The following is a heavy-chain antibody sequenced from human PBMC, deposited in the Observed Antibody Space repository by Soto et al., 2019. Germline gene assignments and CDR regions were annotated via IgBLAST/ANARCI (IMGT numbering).Heavy chain of an antibody. CDR1: GYTFTSYY. V-gene: IGHV1-46*01. Sequence: ASVKVSCKASGYTFTSYYMHWVRQAPGQGLEWMGIINPSGGSTSYAQKFQGRVTMTRDTSTSTVYMELSSLRSEDTAVYYCARDGINLRWEKNWFDPWGQGTLVTVSS. D-gene: IGHD4-17*01. J-gene: IGHJ5*02. CDR2: INPSGGST. CDR3: ARDGINLRWEKNWFDP.